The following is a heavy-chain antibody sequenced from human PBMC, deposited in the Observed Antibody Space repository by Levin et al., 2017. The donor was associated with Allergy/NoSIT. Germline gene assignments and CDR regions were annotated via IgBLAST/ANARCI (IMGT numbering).Heavy chain of an antibody. CDR1: GFTFSSYS. D-gene: IGHD2-21*02. CDR3: ARDNSYCGGDCYSSAAFDS. V-gene: IGHV3-21*01. CDR2: ISSSSSYI. J-gene: IGHJ3*02. Sequence: GESLKISCAASGFTFSSYSMNWVRQAPGKGLEWVSSISSSSSYIYYADSVKGRFTISRDNAKNSLYLQMNSLRAEDTAVYYCARDNSYCGGDCYSSAAFDSWGQGTMVTVSS.